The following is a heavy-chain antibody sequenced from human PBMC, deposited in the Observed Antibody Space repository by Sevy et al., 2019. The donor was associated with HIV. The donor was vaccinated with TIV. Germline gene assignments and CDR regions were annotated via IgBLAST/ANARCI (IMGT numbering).Heavy chain of an antibody. CDR3: AREGCTRPHDY. V-gene: IGHV3-23*01. CDR2: LSFGCGKI. CDR1: GFAFYDYS. D-gene: IGHD2-8*01. J-gene: IGHJ4*02. Sequence: GGSLRLSCAASGFAFYDYSMGWIRQAPGKGLEWVATLSFGCGKINYADSVKGRFTISRDNSKNSFYLQMDNLGVEDTALYYCAREGCTRPHDYWGQGTRVTVSS.